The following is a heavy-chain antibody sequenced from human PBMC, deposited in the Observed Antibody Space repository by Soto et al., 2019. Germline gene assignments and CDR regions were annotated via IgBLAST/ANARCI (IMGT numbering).Heavy chain of an antibody. CDR1: GFTFSSDA. CDR3: AKGIVGALDYVDY. J-gene: IGHJ4*02. CDR2: IRGRGGST. V-gene: IGHV3-23*01. D-gene: IGHD1-26*01. Sequence: EVPLLESGGGLVQHGGSLRLSGAASGFTFSSDAMSWVLQAPGTGLEWVSAIRGRGGSTYYADAVKGRFTISRDNAKNTLYLQMNSLTAEDTAVYYCAKGIVGALDYVDYGGQGTLVTVSS.